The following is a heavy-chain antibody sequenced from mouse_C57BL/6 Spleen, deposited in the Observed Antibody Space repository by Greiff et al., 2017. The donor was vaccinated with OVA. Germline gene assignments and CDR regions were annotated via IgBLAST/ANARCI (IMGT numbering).Heavy chain of an antibody. D-gene: IGHD2-2*01. J-gene: IGHJ2*01. CDR1: GYTFTGYW. V-gene: IGHV1-9*01. CDR3: ARERIFRSTMVRGEY. Sequence: QVQLQQSGAELMKPGASVKLSCKATGYTFTGYWIEWVKQRPGHGLEWIGEILPGSGSTNYTEKFKGKATFTADTSSNTAYMQLSSLTTEDTAIYYCARERIFRSTMVRGEYRGQCTTLT. CDR2: ILPGSGST.